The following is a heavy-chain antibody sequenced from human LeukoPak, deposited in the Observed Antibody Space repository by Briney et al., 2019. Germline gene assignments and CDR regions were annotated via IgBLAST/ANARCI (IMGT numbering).Heavy chain of an antibody. J-gene: IGHJ3*02. CDR3: ARDRGYGGNSIDAFDI. Sequence: ASVKVSCKASGGTFSSYAISWVRQAPGQGFEWMGRIIPILGIANYAQKFQGRVTITADKSTSTAYMELSSLRSEDTAVYYCARDRGYGGNSIDAFDIWGQGTMVTVSS. CDR1: GGTFSSYA. D-gene: IGHD4-23*01. V-gene: IGHV1-69*04. CDR2: IIPILGIA.